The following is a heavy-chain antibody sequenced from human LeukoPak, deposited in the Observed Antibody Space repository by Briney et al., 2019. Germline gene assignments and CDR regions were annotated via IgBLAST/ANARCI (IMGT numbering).Heavy chain of an antibody. CDR2: ISSSSSYI. CDR1: GFTFSSYT. D-gene: IGHD2-21*02. J-gene: IGHJ4*02. CDR3: ARDHIRGDSYFDY. Sequence: GGSLRLSCAASGFTFSSYTMNWVRQAPGKGLEWVSSISSSSSYIYYADSVKGRFTISRDNAKNSLYLQMNSLRAEDTAVYYCARDHIRGDSYFDYWGQGTLVTLSS. V-gene: IGHV3-21*01.